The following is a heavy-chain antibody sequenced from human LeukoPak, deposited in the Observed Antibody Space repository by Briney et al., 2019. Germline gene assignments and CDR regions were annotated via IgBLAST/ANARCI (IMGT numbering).Heavy chain of an antibody. CDR3: ARVGGYSSGWYVHYFDY. J-gene: IGHJ4*02. Sequence: GGSLRLSCAASGFTFSSYWMSWVRQAPGKGLEWVANIKQYGSGKYYVDSVKGRFTISRVNAKNTLYLQMNSLRAEDTAVYYCARVGGYSSGWYVHYFDYWGQGTLVTVSS. CDR1: GFTFSSYW. D-gene: IGHD6-19*01. CDR2: IKQYGSGK. V-gene: IGHV3-7*05.